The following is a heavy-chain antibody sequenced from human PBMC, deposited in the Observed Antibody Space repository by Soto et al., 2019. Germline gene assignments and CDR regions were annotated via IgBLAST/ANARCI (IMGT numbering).Heavy chain of an antibody. CDR2: IWYDGSNK. J-gene: IGHJ6*02. V-gene: IGHV3-33*01. CDR3: ARDSSTEQLVAYYYYYGMDV. Sequence: PGGSLRLSCAASGFTFSSYGMHWVRQAPGKGLEWVAVIWYDGSNKYYADSVKGRFTISRDNSKNTLYLQMNSLRAEDTAVYYCARDSSTEQLVAYYYYYGMDVWGQGTTVTVSS. CDR1: GFTFSSYG. D-gene: IGHD6-13*01.